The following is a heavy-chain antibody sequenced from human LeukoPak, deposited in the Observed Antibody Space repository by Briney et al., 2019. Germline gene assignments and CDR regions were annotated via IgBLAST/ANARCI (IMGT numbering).Heavy chain of an antibody. V-gene: IGHV3-30*18. CDR3: AKEISAYGGYDY. J-gene: IGHJ4*02. Sequence: GRSLRLSCAASGFTFSNYGMHWVRQAPGKGLEWVAVISPDGSNKYYADSVKGRFTISRGNSKNTLYLQMNTLSADDTAVYYCAKEISAYGGYDYWGQGTLVTVSS. CDR1: GFTFSNYG. D-gene: IGHD5-12*01. CDR2: ISPDGSNK.